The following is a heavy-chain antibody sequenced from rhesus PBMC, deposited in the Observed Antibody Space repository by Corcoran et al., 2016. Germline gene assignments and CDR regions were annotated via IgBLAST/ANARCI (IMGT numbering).Heavy chain of an antibody. J-gene: IGHJ6*01. CDR1: GFTFTNYG. D-gene: IGHD6-43*01. CDR2: ISYTGGNT. CDR3: AKVCDSSSYDGLDS. V-gene: IGHV3S5*01. Sequence: EVQLVETGGGLVQPGGSLRLSCAASGFTFTNYGMTWVRQAPGKGLEWVSGISYTGGNTYYADSVNGRFTITRDNSKNTLSLQMNSLRAEDTAVYYCAKVCDSSSYDGLDSWGQGVVVTVSS.